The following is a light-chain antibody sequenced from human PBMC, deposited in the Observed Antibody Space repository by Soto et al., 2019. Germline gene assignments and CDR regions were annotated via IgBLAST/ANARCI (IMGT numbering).Light chain of an antibody. CDR2: SNN. J-gene: IGLJ2*01. V-gene: IGLV1-44*01. Sequence: QSVLTQPPSASGTPGQRVTISCSGSSSNIGSNTVNWYQQLPGTAPKVLIQSNNHRPSGVPDRFSGSKSGTSASLAISGLQSEDEADYYCAAWDDSLSGVVFGGGTKLTVL. CDR1: SSNIGSNT. CDR3: AAWDDSLSGVV.